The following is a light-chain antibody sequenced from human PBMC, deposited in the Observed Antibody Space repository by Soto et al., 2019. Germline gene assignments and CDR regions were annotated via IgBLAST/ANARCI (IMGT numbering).Light chain of an antibody. CDR2: SNN. V-gene: IGLV1-44*01. Sequence: QSVLTQPPSASGTPGQRVTISCSGSSSNIGSNTVHWYQQIPGTAPKLLIYSNNQRPSGVPARFSGSKSGTSASLALSGMQSEDEADYYCAAWDDSLNASYVFGTGTKVTV. CDR1: SSNIGSNT. CDR3: AAWDDSLNASYV. J-gene: IGLJ1*01.